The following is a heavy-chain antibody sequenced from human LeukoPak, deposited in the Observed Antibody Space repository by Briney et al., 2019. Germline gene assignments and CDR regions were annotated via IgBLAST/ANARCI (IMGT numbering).Heavy chain of an antibody. J-gene: IGHJ4*02. D-gene: IGHD3-22*01. CDR3: ARYYYDSSGYYYFDY. V-gene: IGHV3-7*03. Sequence: VDSVKGRFTISRDNAKNSLYLQMNGLRAEDTAVYYCARYYYDSSGYYYFDYWGQGTLVTVSS.